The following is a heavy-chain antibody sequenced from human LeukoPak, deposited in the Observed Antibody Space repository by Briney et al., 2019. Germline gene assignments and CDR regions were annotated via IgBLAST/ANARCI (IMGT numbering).Heavy chain of an antibody. CDR2: INAGNGNI. J-gene: IGHJ6*02. Sequence: ASVKVSCTASGHTSTTYAIHWVRQAPGQGPEWMGWINAGNGNIKYSQKFQGRVTITGDTSASTAYMELSSLRSEDTAVYYCARGYCSSTSCYMDVWGQGTTVT. D-gene: IGHD2-2*01. V-gene: IGHV1-3*01. CDR1: GHTSTTYA. CDR3: ARGYCSSTSCYMDV.